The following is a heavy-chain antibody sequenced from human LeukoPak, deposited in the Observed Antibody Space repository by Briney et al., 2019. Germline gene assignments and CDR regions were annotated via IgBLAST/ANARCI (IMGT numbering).Heavy chain of an antibody. J-gene: IGHJ3*02. Sequence: GGSLRLSCAASGFTFSSYSMNWVRQAPGKGLEWVSSISSSSSYIYYAGSVKGRFTISRDNAKNSLYLQMNSLRAEDTAVYYCAREVVVVITPDDAFDIWGQGTMVTVSS. CDR3: AREVVVVITPDDAFDI. V-gene: IGHV3-21*01. CDR1: GFTFSSYS. D-gene: IGHD3-22*01. CDR2: ISSSSSYI.